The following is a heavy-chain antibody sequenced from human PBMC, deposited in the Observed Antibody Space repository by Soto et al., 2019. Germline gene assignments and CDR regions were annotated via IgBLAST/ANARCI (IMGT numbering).Heavy chain of an antibody. Sequence: EVQLVESGGGLVQPGGSLRLSCAASGFTFSSYSMNWVRQAPGKGLEWVSYISSSSSTIYYADSMKGRFTISRDNAKNSLYLQMNSLRAEDTAVYYCARDLGYFDYWGQGTLVTVSS. CDR3: ARDLGYFDY. CDR2: ISSSSSTI. J-gene: IGHJ4*02. V-gene: IGHV3-48*01. CDR1: GFTFSSYS.